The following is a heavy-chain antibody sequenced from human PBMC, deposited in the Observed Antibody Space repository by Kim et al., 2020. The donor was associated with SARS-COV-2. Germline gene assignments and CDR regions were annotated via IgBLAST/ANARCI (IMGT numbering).Heavy chain of an antibody. Sequence: GGSLRLSCAASGFTFSDYYMSWIRQAPGKGLEWVSYISSSSSYTNYADSVKGRFTISRDNAKNSLYLQMNSLRAEDTAVYYCARDSGRGYSSYWGQGTLVTVSS. CDR2: ISSSSSYT. CDR3: ARDSGRGYSSY. V-gene: IGHV3-11*05. CDR1: GFTFSDYY. J-gene: IGHJ4*02. D-gene: IGHD5-18*01.